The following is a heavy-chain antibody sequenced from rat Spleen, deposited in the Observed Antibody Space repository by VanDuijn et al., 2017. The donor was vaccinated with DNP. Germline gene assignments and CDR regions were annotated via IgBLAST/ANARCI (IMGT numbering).Heavy chain of an antibody. V-gene: IGHV5-58*01. J-gene: IGHJ2*01. CDR2: INTDGGST. D-gene: IGHD5-1*01. CDR1: GFTFSSYW. Sequence: EVQLVESGGGLVQPGRSLKLSCVASGFTFSSYWMYWIRQAPGKGLEWVASINTDGGSTYYLDSVKGRFTISRVNAENTVYLQMNSLRSEDTATYYCAKGGGWEDYWGQGVMVTVSS. CDR3: AKGGGWEDY.